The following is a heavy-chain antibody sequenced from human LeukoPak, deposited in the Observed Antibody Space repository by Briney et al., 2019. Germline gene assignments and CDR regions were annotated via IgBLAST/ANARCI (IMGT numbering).Heavy chain of an antibody. D-gene: IGHD3-10*01. J-gene: IGHJ4*02. CDR2: IYTSGST. CDR3: ARDTYYYGSGSYYFDY. CDR1: DGSISSYY. V-gene: IGHV4-4*07. Sequence: SETLSLTCTVSDGSISSYYWGWIRQPAGKGLEWIGRIYTSGSTNYNPSLKSRVTMSVDTSKNQFSLKLSSVTAADTAVYYCARDTYYYGSGSYYFDYWGQGTLVTVSS.